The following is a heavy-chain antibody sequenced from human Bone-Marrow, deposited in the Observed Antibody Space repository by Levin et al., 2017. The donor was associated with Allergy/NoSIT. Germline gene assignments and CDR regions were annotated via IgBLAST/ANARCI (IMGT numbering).Heavy chain of an antibody. J-gene: IGHJ4*02. Sequence: ASETLSLTSNVSGASISGSDYYWSWIRQSPGKGLEWIGYIYHTGGTYSNPSLRIRLTISVDPSKNQFSLTMTSVTGADTAIYYCARATYGSGTYPIDSWGRGSLVTVSS. D-gene: IGHD3-10*01. V-gene: IGHV4-30-4*01. CDR2: IYHTGGT. CDR1: GASISGSDYY. CDR3: ARATYGSGTYPIDS.